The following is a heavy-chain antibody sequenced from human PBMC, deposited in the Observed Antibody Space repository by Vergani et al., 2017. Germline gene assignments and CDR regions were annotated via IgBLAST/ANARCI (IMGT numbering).Heavy chain of an antibody. Sequence: EVQLVESGGGLVRPGGSLRLSCAASGFDFNSYSMNWIRQAPGKGLEWVASISSQTDYIFYADALRGRFTISRDNAAQSLFLQMSILSAEDTGVYFCASDLRGYEHFDLWGQGTLVTVS. D-gene: IGHD3-3*02. V-gene: IGHV3-21*01. CDR3: ASDLRGYEHFDL. J-gene: IGHJ4*02. CDR2: ISSQTDYI. CDR1: GFDFNSYS.